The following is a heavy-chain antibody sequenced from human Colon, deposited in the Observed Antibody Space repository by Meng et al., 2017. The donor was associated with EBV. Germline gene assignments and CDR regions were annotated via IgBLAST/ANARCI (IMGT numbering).Heavy chain of an antibody. V-gene: IGHV4-39*01. J-gene: IGHJ4*02. Sequence: LQLQEWGPGLVKPSETLSLTCTVFGGSISSSHYYWGWVCQPPGKGLQWIGTIYHSGSTSYNPSLQSRVTMFVDTSKNQFSLMLTSVTATDTAVYYCARRRGGSGRDCWGQGTLVTVSS. CDR3: ARRRGGSGRDC. CDR2: IYHSGST. D-gene: IGHD3-10*01. CDR1: GGSISSSHYY.